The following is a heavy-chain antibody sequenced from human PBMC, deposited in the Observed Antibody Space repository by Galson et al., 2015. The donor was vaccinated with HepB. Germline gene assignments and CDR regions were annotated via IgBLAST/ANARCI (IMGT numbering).Heavy chain of an antibody. J-gene: IGHJ3*02. D-gene: IGHD3-10*01. CDR3: ARERRRHGSGSDGADAFDI. Sequence: SVKVSCKASGYTFTGYYMHWVRQAPGQGLEWMGWINPNSGGTNYAQKFQGWVTMTRDTSISTAYMELSRLRSDDTAVYYCARERRRHGSGSDGADAFDIWGQGTMVTVSS. CDR1: GYTFTGYY. V-gene: IGHV1-2*04. CDR2: INPNSGGT.